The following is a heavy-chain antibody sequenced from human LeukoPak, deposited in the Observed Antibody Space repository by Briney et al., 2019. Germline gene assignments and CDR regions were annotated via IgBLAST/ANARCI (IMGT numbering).Heavy chain of an antibody. CDR3: ARLLSTPISSGWTFDY. CDR1: GCTFNTFD. D-gene: IGHD6-19*01. V-gene: IGHV1-18*01. CDR2: ISAYNGNT. J-gene: IGHJ4*02. Sequence: ASVRVSCKASGCTFNTFDISWVRQAPGQGLEWMGWISAYNGNTNYAQKLQGRVTMTTDTSTSTAYMELRSLRSDDTAVYYCARLLSTPISSGWTFDYWGQGTLVTVSS.